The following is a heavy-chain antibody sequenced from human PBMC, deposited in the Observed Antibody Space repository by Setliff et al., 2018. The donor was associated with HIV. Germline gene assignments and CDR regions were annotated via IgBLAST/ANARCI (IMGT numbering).Heavy chain of an antibody. Sequence: ETLSLTCAVYGGSFSDYYWSWIRQPPRKRLEWIGELNDSGSTNSNPSLKSRVTISVDTSKNQFSLRLTSVTAADTAVYYCARGTKFVWGRWFDPWGQGTLVTVSS. J-gene: IGHJ5*02. CDR2: LNDSGST. CDR1: GGSFSDYY. V-gene: IGHV4-34*01. CDR3: ARGTKFVWGRWFDP. D-gene: IGHD3-16*01.